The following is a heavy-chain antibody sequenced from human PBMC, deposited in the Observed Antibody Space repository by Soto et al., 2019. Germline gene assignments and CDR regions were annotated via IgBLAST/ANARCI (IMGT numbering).Heavy chain of an antibody. V-gene: IGHV4-61*01. CDR2: IYYSGTT. CDR3: ARHPSRGLRLRCDY. D-gene: IGHD4-17*01. Sequence: SETLSLTCTVSGGSVSSGSFYWSWIRQPPGEGLEWIGHIYYSGTTNYNPSLKSRVTISVDTSKNQFSLKLSSVTPADAAVYYCARHPSRGLRLRCDYWGQGTLVTVS. CDR1: GGSVSSGSFY. J-gene: IGHJ4*02.